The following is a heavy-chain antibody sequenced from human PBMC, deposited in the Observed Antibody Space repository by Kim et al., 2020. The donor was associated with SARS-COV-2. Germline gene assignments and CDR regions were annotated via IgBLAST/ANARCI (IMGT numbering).Heavy chain of an antibody. V-gene: IGHV5-51*01. J-gene: IGHJ6*02. D-gene: IGHD5-18*01. CDR3: ASSDTAMVRGPYYYGMDV. CDR2: IYPGDSDT. Sequence: GESLKISCKGSGYSFTSYWIGWVRQMPGKGLEWMGIIYPGDSDTRYSPSFQGQVTISADKSISTAYLQWSSLKASDTAMYYCASSDTAMVRGPYYYGMDVWGQGTTVTVSS. CDR1: GYSFTSYW.